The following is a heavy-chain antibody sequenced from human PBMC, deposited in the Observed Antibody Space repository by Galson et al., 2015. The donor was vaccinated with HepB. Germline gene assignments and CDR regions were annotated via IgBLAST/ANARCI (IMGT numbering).Heavy chain of an antibody. V-gene: IGHV3-9*01. CDR2: ISWNSGSI. D-gene: IGHD5-12*01. J-gene: IGHJ4*02. CDR3: AKDTVRGYSGYDDY. CDR1: GFTFDDYA. Sequence: SLRLSCAASGFTFDDYAIHWVRQAQGKGLEWVSGISWNSGSIGYAHSVKGRFTISRDNAKNSLYLQMNSLRAEDTALYYCAKDTVRGYSGYDDYWCQGTLVTVSS.